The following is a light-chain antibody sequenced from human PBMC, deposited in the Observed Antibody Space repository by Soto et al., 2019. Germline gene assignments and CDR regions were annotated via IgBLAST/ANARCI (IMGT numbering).Light chain of an antibody. V-gene: IGKV3-15*01. CDR1: ESVTSS. J-gene: IGKJ1*01. CDR3: QQYNIWPLWT. CDR2: AAS. Sequence: EIVMTQSPATLSVSPGDRATLSCRASESVTSSLAWYQQKPGQPPRLLIYAASTRATDVPARFSGGGSETEFTLTISRLQSEDFAVYFCQQYNIWPLWTFGQGTKVEIK.